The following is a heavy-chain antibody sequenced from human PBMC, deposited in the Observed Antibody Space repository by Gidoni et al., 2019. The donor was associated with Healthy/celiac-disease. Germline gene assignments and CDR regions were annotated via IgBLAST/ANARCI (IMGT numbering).Heavy chain of an antibody. Sequence: QVQLVQSGAAVKKPGASVKVSCKASGATSSSYAISWVRQGPGQGLEWMGGIIPIFGTANYAQKFQGRVTITADESTSTAYMELSSLRSEDTAVYYCARDRVGATHDAFDIWGQGTMVTVSS. CDR1: GATSSSYA. CDR3: ARDRVGATHDAFDI. D-gene: IGHD1-26*01. CDR2: IIPIFGTA. J-gene: IGHJ3*02. V-gene: IGHV1-69*01.